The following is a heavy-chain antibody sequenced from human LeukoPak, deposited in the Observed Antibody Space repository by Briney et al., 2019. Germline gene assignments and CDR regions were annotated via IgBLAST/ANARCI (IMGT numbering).Heavy chain of an antibody. J-gene: IGHJ2*01. V-gene: IGHV3-23*01. CDR2: ISGSGGST. CDR1: GFTFSSYA. D-gene: IGHD4-17*01. Sequence: PGGSLRLSCASSGFTFSSYAMSWVRQAPGKGLEWVSAISGSGGSTYYADSVKGRFTISRDNSKNTLYLQMNSLRAEDTAVYYCAGTVTSTVTTFSRLGHWYFDLWGRGTLVTVSS. CDR3: AGTVTSTVTTFSRLGHWYFDL.